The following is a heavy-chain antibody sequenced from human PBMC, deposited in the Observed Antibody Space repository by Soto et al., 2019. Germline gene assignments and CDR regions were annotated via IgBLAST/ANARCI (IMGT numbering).Heavy chain of an antibody. CDR3: AREYKSGSYRRTPPDEGAY. V-gene: IGHV1-69*04. D-gene: IGHD1-26*01. J-gene: IGHJ4*01. CDR2: IIPILGIA. CDR1: GGTFIGYT. Sequence: SVKVSCKASGGTFIGYTISWVRQAPGQGLEWMGRIIPILGIANYAQKFQGRVTITADKSTSTAYMELSSLRSEDTAVYYCAREYKSGSYRRTPPDEGAYWG.